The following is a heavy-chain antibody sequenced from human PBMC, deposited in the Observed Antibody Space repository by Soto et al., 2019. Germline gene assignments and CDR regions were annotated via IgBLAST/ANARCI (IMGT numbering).Heavy chain of an antibody. CDR1: GAALSSGGYF. CDR2: IYYSGGT. V-gene: IGHV4-61*08. J-gene: IGHJ5*02. CDR3: TREQSDDNYFDP. Sequence: SETLSLTCTVSGAALSSGGYFYTWVRQPPVKGLEWLGYIYYSGGTNYNPSLKSRVTISLDKSKSQFSLRLISVTAAETAVYYCTREQSDDNYFDPWGQGTLVTVSS. D-gene: IGHD6-19*01.